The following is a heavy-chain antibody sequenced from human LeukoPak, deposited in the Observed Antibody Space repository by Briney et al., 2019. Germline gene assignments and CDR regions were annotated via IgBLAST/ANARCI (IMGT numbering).Heavy chain of an antibody. D-gene: IGHD2-21*01. CDR2: IYTSGST. CDR1: GGSISSYS. CDR3: AREETSILWWSFDY. J-gene: IGHJ4*02. Sequence: KPSETLSLTCTVSGGSISSYSWSWIRQPAGKGLEWIGRIYTSGSTNYSPSLKSRVTMSVDTSKNQFSLKLRSVTAADTAVYYCAREETSILWWSFDYWGQGTLVTVSS. V-gene: IGHV4-4*07.